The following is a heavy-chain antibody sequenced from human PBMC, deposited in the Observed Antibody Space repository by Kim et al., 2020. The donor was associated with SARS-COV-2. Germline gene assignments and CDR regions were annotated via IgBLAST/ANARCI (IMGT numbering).Heavy chain of an antibody. V-gene: IGHV3-33*03. J-gene: IGHJ6*01. Sequence: GGSLRLSCAASGFSFSNYGMHWVRQAPGKGLEWVSVIWYDGSSKYYADSVKGRFTISRDNSKNTLYLQMNSLRVEDTAVYYCAKDWLWNQLHYGMNFW. D-gene: IGHD1-1*01. CDR2: IWYDGSSK. CDR3: AKDWLWNQLHYGMNF. CDR1: GFSFSNYG.